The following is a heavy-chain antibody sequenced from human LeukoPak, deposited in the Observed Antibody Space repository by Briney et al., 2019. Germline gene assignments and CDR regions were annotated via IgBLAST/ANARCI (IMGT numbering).Heavy chain of an antibody. D-gene: IGHD2-8*01. V-gene: IGHV4-61*02. Sequence: PSETLSLTCTVSGGSISSGSYYWSWIRQPAGKGLEWIGRIYTSGSTNYNPSLKSRVTISVDTSKNQFSLKLSSVTAADTAVYYCASLLTPKLYDRSMDVWGKGTTVTVSS. CDR3: ASLLTPKLYDRSMDV. CDR2: IYTSGST. CDR1: GGSISSGSYY. J-gene: IGHJ6*03.